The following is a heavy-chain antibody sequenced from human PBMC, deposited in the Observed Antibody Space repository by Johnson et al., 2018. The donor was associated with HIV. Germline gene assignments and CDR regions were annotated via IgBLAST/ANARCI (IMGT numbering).Heavy chain of an antibody. CDR1: GFTFSSYA. D-gene: IGHD4-23*01. CDR3: ARARQGAVVKWGPGKMDAFDI. CDR2: ISYDGSNK. Sequence: QVQLVESGGGLVQPGGSLRLSCAASGFTFSSYAMHWVRQAPGKGLEWVAVISYDGSNKYYADSVKGRFTISRDNSKNTLYLQMNSLRAEDTAVYYCARARQGAVVKWGPGKMDAFDIWGQGTMVTVSS. J-gene: IGHJ3*02. V-gene: IGHV3-30-3*01.